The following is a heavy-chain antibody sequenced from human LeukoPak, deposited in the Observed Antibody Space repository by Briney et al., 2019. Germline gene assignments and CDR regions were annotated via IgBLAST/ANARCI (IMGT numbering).Heavy chain of an antibody. V-gene: IGHV3-23*01. CDR2: INGGDNGDNT. CDR1: GFTFNNYA. CDR3: ARDGIQLPDTLDY. Sequence: GGSLRLSCAASGFTFNNYAMTWVRQAPGKGLQWVSTINGGDNGDNTYYAESVKGRFTVSRDNSKNTVYLQMNSLRVEDTAVYYCARDGIQLPDTLDYWGLGTLVTVSS. J-gene: IGHJ4*02. D-gene: IGHD1-1*01.